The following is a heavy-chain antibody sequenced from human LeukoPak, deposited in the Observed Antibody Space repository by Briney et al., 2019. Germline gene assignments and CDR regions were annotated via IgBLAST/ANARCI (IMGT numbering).Heavy chain of an antibody. D-gene: IGHD3-10*01. V-gene: IGHV4-4*02. CDR2: THPSESS. J-gene: IGHJ5*02. CDR3: ARGGSTSYREFLYNWFDP. Sequence: SETLSLTCDVSGGSITTNKWWSWVRQPPGQGLEWIGETHPSESSNYNPSLKSRLSISIDKSKNQFSLHLSSVTAADTAVYYCARGGSTSYREFLYNWFDPWGREPWSPSPQ. CDR1: GGSITTNKW.